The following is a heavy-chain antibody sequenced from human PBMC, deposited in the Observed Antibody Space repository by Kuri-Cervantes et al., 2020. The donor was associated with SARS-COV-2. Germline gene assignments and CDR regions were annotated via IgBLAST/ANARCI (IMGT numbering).Heavy chain of an antibody. CDR3: ARVFWGSGAFDI. Sequence: GESLKISCAASGFTFSSYGMHWVRQAPGKGLEWVAVISYDGSNKYYADSVKGRFAISRDNSKNTLSLQLNSLRAEDTAVYYCARVFWGSGAFDIWGQGTMVTVSS. CDR2: ISYDGSNK. D-gene: IGHD7-27*01. V-gene: IGHV3-30*03. J-gene: IGHJ3*02. CDR1: GFTFSSYG.